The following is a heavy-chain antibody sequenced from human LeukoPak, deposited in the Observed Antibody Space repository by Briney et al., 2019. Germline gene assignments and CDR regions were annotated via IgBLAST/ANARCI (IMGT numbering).Heavy chain of an antibody. CDR3: ARSASSTSRSAFDI. CDR1: GGSISSNY. J-gene: IGHJ3*02. CDR2: CHYSGNT. Sequence: SETLSLTCTISGGSISSNYWSWIRQPPGKGLEWIGYCHYSGNTNYNPSLKSRATISVDMSKNQFSLTLNSVTAADTAVYYCARSASSTSRSAFDIWGQETRVTASS. V-gene: IGHV4-59*13.